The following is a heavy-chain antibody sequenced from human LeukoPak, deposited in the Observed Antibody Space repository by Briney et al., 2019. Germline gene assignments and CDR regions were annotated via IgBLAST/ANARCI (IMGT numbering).Heavy chain of an antibody. CDR2: IKQDGSEK. V-gene: IGHV3-7*03. D-gene: IGHD6-19*01. Sequence: GGSLRLSCAASGFTFSSYWMSWVCQAPGKGLEWVANIKQDGSEKYYVDSVKGRFTISRDNAKNSLYLQMNSLRAEDTAFYYCAKGSSGWSTDAFDIWGQGTMVTVSS. J-gene: IGHJ3*02. CDR1: GFTFSSYW. CDR3: AKGSSGWSTDAFDI.